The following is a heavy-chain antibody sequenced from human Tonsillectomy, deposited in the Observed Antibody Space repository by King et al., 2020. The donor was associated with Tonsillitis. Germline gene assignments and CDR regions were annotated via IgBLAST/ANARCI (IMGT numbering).Heavy chain of an antibody. Sequence: VQLVESGGGLVQFGGSLRLSCAASGFTFSSYAMSWVRQAPGKGLEWVSAISGSGCSTYYADSVKGRFTISRDNSKNTLYLQMNSLRAEDTAVYYCAKAPFPDFCGAYYDGDYWGQGTLVTVSS. CDR3: AKAPFPDFCGAYYDGDY. CDR2: ISGSGCST. J-gene: IGHJ4*02. V-gene: IGHV3-23*04. D-gene: IGHD3-3*01. CDR1: GFTFSSYA.